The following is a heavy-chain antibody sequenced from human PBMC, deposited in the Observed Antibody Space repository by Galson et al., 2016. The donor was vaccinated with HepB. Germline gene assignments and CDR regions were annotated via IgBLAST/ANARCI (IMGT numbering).Heavy chain of an antibody. CDR2: IRSDGGST. V-gene: IGHV3-64D*06. Sequence: SLRLSCAASGFTFSKYFMHWVRQAPGKGLEYVSAIRSDGGSTYYADSVRGRFNISRDNSNNTVYLQITSLRAEETAMYYCVKEWSWGQGTLVTVSS. D-gene: IGHD2-8*01. CDR3: VKEWS. J-gene: IGHJ4*02. CDR1: GFTFSKYF.